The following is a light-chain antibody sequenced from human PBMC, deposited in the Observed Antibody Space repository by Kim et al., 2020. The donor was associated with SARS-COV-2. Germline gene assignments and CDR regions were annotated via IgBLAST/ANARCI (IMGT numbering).Light chain of an antibody. CDR1: QGIRKD. CDR3: LQDNNYPFT. CDR2: AAS. V-gene: IGKV1-6*01. J-gene: IGKJ3*01. Sequence: SVGERVTITCRASQGIRKDLGWYQQTPGKAPKLLIYAASSLESGVPSRCSGSGSGTVFTLTINSLQPEDFATYYCLQDNNYPFTFGPGTTVDIK.